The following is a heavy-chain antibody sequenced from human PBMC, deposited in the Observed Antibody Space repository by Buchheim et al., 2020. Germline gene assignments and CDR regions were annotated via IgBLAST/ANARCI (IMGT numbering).Heavy chain of an antibody. CDR3: ARIFSGDYALDY. J-gene: IGHJ4*02. CDR1: SGSVTNGVHY. CDR2: IYDRGIT. Sequence: QVQLQESGPGLVKPSETLSLTRSVSSGSVTNGVHYWSWIRQPPGKGLEWIGHIYDRGITYYNSSLKSRVTMSLDASKNEFSLKLNSVTAADTALYFCARIFSGDYALDYWGQGIL. V-gene: IGHV4-61*08. D-gene: IGHD1-26*01.